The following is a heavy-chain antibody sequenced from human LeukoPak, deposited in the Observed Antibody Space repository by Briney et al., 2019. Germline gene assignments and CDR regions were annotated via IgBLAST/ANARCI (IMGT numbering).Heavy chain of an antibody. V-gene: IGHV3-23*01. D-gene: IGHD3-22*01. J-gene: IGHJ4*02. CDR2: NSNSGGDT. CDR1: GFTFNTYA. CDR3: ARVLVVSSSADYLDY. Sequence: PGGSLRLSCVASGFTFNTYAMSRVRQAPGKGLDWVSTNSNSGGDTYYPYSVKGRFTISRDNSKNTLYLQMNSLRVEDTAVYYCARVLVVSSSADYLDYWGQGTLVTVSS.